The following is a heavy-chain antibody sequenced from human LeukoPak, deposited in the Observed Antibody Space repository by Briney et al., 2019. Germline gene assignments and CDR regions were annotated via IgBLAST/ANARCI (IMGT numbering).Heavy chain of an antibody. D-gene: IGHD3-16*02. CDR3: ARYVWGSYPTFEDY. J-gene: IGHJ4*02. CDR1: GGSISSGDYY. V-gene: IGHV4-30-4*02. Sequence: SETPSLTCTVSGGSISSGDYYWSWIRQPPGKGLEWIGYIYYSGSTYYNPSLKSRVTLSVDTSKNQFSLKLSSVTAADTAVYYCARYVWGSYPTFEDYWGQGTLVTVSS. CDR2: IYYSGST.